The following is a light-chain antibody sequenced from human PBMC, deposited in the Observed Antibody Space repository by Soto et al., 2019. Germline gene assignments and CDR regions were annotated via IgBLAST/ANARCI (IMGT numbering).Light chain of an antibody. J-gene: IGLJ2*01. CDR3: AAWDDSLNGHVV. CDR1: SSNIGDNT. V-gene: IGLV1-44*01. CDR2: SNN. Sequence: QPVLTQPPSASGTPGQRVTISCSGGSSNIGDNTVNWYQQLPGTAPKLLIYSNNQRPSGVPDRFSGSKSGTSASLAISGLQSEDEAHYYCAAWDDSLNGHVVFGGGTKLTVL.